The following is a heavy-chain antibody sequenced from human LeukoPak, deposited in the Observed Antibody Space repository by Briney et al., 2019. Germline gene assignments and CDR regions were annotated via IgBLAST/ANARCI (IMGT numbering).Heavy chain of an antibody. CDR3: ARVTEGARTY. CDR2: IYSGGST. V-gene: IGHV3-53*01. Sequence: GSLRLSCAASGFTFSSYAMSWVRQAPGKGLEWVSVIYSGGSTYYADSVKGRFTISRDNSKNTLYLQMNSLRAEDTAVYYCARVTEGARTYWGQGTLVTVSS. CDR1: GFTFSSYA. D-gene: IGHD1-14*01. J-gene: IGHJ4*02.